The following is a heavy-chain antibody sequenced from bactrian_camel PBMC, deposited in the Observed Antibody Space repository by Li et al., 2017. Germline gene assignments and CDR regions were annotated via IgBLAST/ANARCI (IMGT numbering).Heavy chain of an antibody. CDR1: GIDFNTCD. J-gene: IGHJ6*01. CDR2: TSTNGST. D-gene: IGHD1*01. Sequence: HVQLVESGGGSVQAGGSLRLSCTAPGIDFNTCDMNWYRQVAGKQREWVSSTSTNGSTNYADFVKGRFTISKDKAKDTVYLQMNNLKPEDTAMYSCKPYQDAGRLWCAVGPWGQGTQVTVS. V-gene: IGHV3S53*01. CDR3: KPYQDAGRLWCAVGP.